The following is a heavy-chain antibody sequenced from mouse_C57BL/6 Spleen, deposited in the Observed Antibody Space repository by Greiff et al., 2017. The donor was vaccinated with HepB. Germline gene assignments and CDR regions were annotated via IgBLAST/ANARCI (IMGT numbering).Heavy chain of an antibody. J-gene: IGHJ1*03. CDR1: GYTFTSYG. CDR3: ARNYGSSYGWYFDV. D-gene: IGHD1-1*01. Sequence: VKLMESGAELARPGASVKLSCKASGYTFTSYGISWVKQRTGQGLEWIGEIYPRSGNTYYNEKFKGKATLTADKSSSTAYMELRSLTSEDSAVYFCARNYGSSYGWYFDVWGTGTTVTVSS. V-gene: IGHV1-81*01. CDR2: IYPRSGNT.